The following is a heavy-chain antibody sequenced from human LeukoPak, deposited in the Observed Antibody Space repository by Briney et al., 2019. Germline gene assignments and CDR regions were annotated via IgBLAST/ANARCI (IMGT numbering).Heavy chain of an antibody. Sequence: GGSLRLSCAASGFTFSSYGMSWVRQAPGKGLEWVSAISGSGGSTYYADSVKGRFTISRDNSKNTLYLQMNSLRAEDTAVYYCARGCGGPSCWIALGAYWGQGALVTVSS. CDR3: ARGCGGPSCWIALGAY. CDR2: ISGSGGST. CDR1: GFTFSSYG. J-gene: IGHJ4*02. V-gene: IGHV3-23*01. D-gene: IGHD2-15*01.